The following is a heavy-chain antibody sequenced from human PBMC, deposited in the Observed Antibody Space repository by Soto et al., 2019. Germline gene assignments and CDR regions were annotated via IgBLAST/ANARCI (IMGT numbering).Heavy chain of an antibody. Sequence: LGESLKISCKGSGYSFLNYWIGWVRQMPGKDLEWIGIIYPDDSETRYSPSFQGQVTISADNSITTTYLQWSTLKASDTAIYYCARFVFSSSWYGGYYYHCGMDVWGQGTTVTVPS. CDR1: GYSFLNYW. CDR2: IYPDDSET. V-gene: IGHV5-51*01. D-gene: IGHD6-13*01. J-gene: IGHJ6*02. CDR3: ARFVFSSSWYGGYYYHCGMDV.